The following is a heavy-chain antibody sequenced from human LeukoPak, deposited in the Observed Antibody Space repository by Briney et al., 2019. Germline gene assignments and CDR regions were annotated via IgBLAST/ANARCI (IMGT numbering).Heavy chain of an antibody. J-gene: IGHJ5*02. CDR2: IYYSGST. V-gene: IGHV4-61*01. D-gene: IGHD4-23*01. CDR1: GGSISSSSYY. Sequence: SETLSLTCTVSGGSISSSSYYWSWIRQPPGKGLEWIGYIYYSGSTNYNPSLKSRVTISVDTSKNQFSLKLSSVTAADTAVYYCARDRAVVTPGGFDPWGQGTLVTVSS. CDR3: ARDRAVVTPGGFDP.